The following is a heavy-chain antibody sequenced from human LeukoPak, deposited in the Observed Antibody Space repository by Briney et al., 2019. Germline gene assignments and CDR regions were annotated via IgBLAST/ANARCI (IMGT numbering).Heavy chain of an antibody. V-gene: IGHV3-23*01. CDR3: ATADDFWSGYYTFRMDV. CDR1: GFTLSSYA. Sequence: GGSLRLSCAASGFTLSSYAMSWVRQAPGKGLEWVSAISGSGGSTYYADSVKGRFTISRDNSKNTLYLQMNSLRAEDTAVYYCATADDFWSGYYTFRMDVWGKGTTVTVSS. D-gene: IGHD3-3*01. CDR2: ISGSGGST. J-gene: IGHJ6*04.